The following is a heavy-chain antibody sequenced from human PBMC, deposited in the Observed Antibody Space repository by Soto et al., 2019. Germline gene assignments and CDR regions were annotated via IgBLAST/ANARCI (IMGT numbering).Heavy chain of an antibody. D-gene: IGHD2-2*01. J-gene: IGHJ6*02. Sequence: GRSLRPSCAASGSTISPYNMIWVRQAPGKGLQWVSYISSSSNTLYYGDSVRGRFTISRDDAKNSLYLQMNSLRDEDTAVYYCARRPDATIKDIAYYYALDVWGQGTTVTVSS. V-gene: IGHV3-48*02. CDR1: GSTISPYN. CDR2: ISSSSNTL. CDR3: ARRPDATIKDIAYYYALDV.